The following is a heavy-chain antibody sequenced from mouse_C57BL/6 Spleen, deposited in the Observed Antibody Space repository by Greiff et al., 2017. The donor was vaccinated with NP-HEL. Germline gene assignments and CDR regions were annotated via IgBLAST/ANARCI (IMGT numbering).Heavy chain of an antibody. V-gene: IGHV6-3*01. CDR3: TFDYRFAY. CDR1: GFTFSNYW. Sequence: EVQVVESGGGLVQPGGSMKLSCVASGFTFSNYWMNWVRQSPEKGLEWVAQIRLKSDNYATHYAESVKGRFTISRDDSKSSVYLQMNNLRAEDTGMYYCTFDYRFAYWGQGTLVTVSA. J-gene: IGHJ3*01. D-gene: IGHD2-4*01. CDR2: IRLKSDNYAT.